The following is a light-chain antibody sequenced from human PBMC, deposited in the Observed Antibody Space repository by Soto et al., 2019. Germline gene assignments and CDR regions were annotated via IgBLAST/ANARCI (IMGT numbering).Light chain of an antibody. V-gene: IGLV2-8*01. CDR1: SSDVGGYNS. CDR3: SSYAASNSLL. J-gene: IGLJ2*01. CDR2: EVT. Sequence: QSVLTQPPSASGSPGQSVTISCTGTSSDVGGYNSVSWYQQHPGEAPKLMIFEVTKRPSGVPDRFSGSKSGNTASLTVSGLQAEDEADYYCSSYAASNSLLFGGGTKLTVL.